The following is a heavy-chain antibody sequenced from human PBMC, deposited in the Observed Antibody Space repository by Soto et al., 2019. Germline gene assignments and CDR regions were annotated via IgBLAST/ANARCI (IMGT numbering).Heavy chain of an antibody. J-gene: IGHJ5*02. V-gene: IGHV3-30*18. CDR3: AKDWVGRGYPSTWFVP. Sequence: GGSLRLSCAASGFTFSSYGMHWVRQAPGKGLEWVAVISYDGSNKNYADSVKGRFTISRDNSKNTLYLQMNSLKAEETAVYYCAKDWVGRGYPSTWFVPWGKGPLVTVSS. CDR1: GFTFSSYG. D-gene: IGHD1-1*01. CDR2: ISYDGSNK.